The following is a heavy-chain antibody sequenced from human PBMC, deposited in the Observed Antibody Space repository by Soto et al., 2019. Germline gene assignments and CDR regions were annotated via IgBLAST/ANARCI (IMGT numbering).Heavy chain of an antibody. CDR3: AREKGAYYYGSGGYSQAPYYFYCGMDV. J-gene: IGHJ6*01. Sequence: QVQLVQSGAEVKKPGASVKVSCKASGYTFTSYGISWVRQAPGQGLEWMGWISAYNGNTNYAQKLQGRVTMTTDTSTSRAYMVLRGLRCDDTAVHYCAREKGAYYYGSGGYSQAPYYFYCGMDVWGQGTPVTVSS. CDR1: GYTFTSYG. CDR2: ISAYNGNT. V-gene: IGHV1-18*01. D-gene: IGHD3-10*01.